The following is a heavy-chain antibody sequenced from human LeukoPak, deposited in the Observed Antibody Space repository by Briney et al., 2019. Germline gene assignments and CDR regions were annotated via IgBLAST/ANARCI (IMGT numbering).Heavy chain of an antibody. Sequence: PGGSLRLSCAASGFTFSSYAMHWVRQAPGKGLEWVAVISYDGSNKYYADSVKGRFTISRDNSKNTLYLQMNSLRAEDTAVYYCARDNPPMNIRVAVHLDYWGQGTLVTVSS. CDR1: GFTFSSYA. D-gene: IGHD6-19*01. J-gene: IGHJ4*02. CDR2: ISYDGSNK. V-gene: IGHV3-30-3*01. CDR3: ARDNPPMNIRVAVHLDY.